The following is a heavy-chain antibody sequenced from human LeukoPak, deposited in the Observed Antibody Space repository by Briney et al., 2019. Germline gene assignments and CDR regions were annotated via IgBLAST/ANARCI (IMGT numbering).Heavy chain of an antibody. CDR1: GYTFTGYD. CDR3: ARYLRGYSGRKAYYMDV. J-gene: IGHJ6*03. D-gene: IGHD5-12*01. Sequence: ASVKVSCKASGYTFTGYDINWVRQATGQGLEWMGWMNPNSGNTGYAQKFQGRVTMTRNTSISTAYMELSSLRSEDTAVYYCARYLRGYSGRKAYYMDVWGKGTTVTVSS. CDR2: MNPNSGNT. V-gene: IGHV1-8*01.